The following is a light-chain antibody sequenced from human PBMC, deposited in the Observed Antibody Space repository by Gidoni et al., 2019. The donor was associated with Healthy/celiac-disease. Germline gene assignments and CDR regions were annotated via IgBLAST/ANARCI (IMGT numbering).Light chain of an antibody. CDR2: GNS. Sequence: QSVLTQPPSVTGAPGQWVTISCTGTSSNIGSGYDVHWYQQLPGTAPKLLIYGNSNRPSGVPDRFSGSKSGTSASLAITGLQAEDEADYYCQSYDNSLSGVVFGGGTKLTVL. J-gene: IGLJ2*01. CDR1: SSNIGSGYD. V-gene: IGLV1-40*01. CDR3: QSYDNSLSGVV.